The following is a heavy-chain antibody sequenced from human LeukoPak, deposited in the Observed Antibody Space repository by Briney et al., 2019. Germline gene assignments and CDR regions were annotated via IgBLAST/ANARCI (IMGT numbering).Heavy chain of an antibody. D-gene: IGHD1-26*01. J-gene: IGHJ4*02. V-gene: IGHV1-2*06. CDR2: INPDSGDT. Sequence: VASVKVSCKASGYTFTDYYMHWMRQAPGQGLEWMGRINPDSGDTNYAQHFQGRVTMTRDTSISTVYMELSSLSSDDTAVYYCARDLSSTPHWELDYWGQGTLVTVSS. CDR1: GYTFTDYY. CDR3: ARDLSSTPHWELDY.